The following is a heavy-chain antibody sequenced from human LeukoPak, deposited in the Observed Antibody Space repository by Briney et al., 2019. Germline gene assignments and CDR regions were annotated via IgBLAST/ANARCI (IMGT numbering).Heavy chain of an antibody. D-gene: IGHD2-21*02. CDR3: ARGPLAYCRGDCYYNAFDI. CDR2: MNPNSGNT. CDR1: GYTFTSYD. Sequence: GASVKVSCKASGYTFTSYDINWVRQATGQGLEWMGWMNPNSGNTGYAQKFQGRVTMTRNTSISTAYMELSSLRSEDTAVYYCARGPLAYCRGDCYYNAFDIWGQGTMVTVSS. V-gene: IGHV1-8*01. J-gene: IGHJ3*02.